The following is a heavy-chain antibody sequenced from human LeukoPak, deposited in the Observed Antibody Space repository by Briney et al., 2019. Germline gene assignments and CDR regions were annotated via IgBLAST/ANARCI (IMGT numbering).Heavy chain of an antibody. J-gene: IGHJ1*01. V-gene: IGHV3-23*01. Sequence: PGGSLRLSCAASGFTFSSYAMSWVRQAPGKGLEWVSAISGSGGSTYYADSVKGRFTISRGNSKNTLYLQMNSPRAEDTAVYYCAKDQGQLRYFQHWGQGTLVTVSS. CDR2: ISGSGGST. D-gene: IGHD1-1*01. CDR3: AKDQGQLRYFQH. CDR1: GFTFSSYA.